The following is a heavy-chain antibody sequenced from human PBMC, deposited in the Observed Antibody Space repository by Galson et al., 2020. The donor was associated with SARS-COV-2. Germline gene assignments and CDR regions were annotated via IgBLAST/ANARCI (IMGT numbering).Heavy chain of an antibody. J-gene: IGHJ4*02. V-gene: IGHV3-30*01. CDR2: ISNDGSNK. CDR1: GFTFSRYA. CDR3: AKTPDY. Sequence: GESLKISCAASGFTFSRYAMHWVRQAPGKGLEWMGFISNDGSNKYHANSVKGRFTISRDNSKNTLYLQMNSLRPEDTAVYYCAKTPDYWGQGTLVTVSS.